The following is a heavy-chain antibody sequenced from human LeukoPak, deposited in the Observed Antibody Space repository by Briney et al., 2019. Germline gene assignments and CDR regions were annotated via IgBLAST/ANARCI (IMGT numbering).Heavy chain of an antibody. J-gene: IGHJ4*02. CDR3: AKWGDYDVLTGYYDSDY. D-gene: IGHD3-9*01. CDR2: ITGSGGTT. Sequence: GASLRLSCAASGFTFSNYAMSWVRQAPGKGQEWLSAITGSGGTTYYAHSVKGRFTSSRDNSKNTLYLQMNTLRAEDTAVYYCAKWGDYDVLTGYYDSDYWGQGTLVTVSS. CDR1: GFTFSNYA. V-gene: IGHV3-23*01.